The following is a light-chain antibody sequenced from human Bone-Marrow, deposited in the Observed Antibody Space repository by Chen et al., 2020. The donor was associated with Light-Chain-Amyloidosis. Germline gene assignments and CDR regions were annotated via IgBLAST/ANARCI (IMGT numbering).Light chain of an antibody. CDR3: KQYNNWPLT. V-gene: IGKV3-15*01. CDR1: QSIRGN. Sequence: VMTQSPVALSVSPGDTATLSCRASQSIRGNLAWYQQRPGQAPRHLIYGASARATGIPARVSGRGVETDFTLTNRTIQSEDFAVYYCKQYNNWPLTFGQGTRVDIK. J-gene: IGKJ1*01. CDR2: GAS.